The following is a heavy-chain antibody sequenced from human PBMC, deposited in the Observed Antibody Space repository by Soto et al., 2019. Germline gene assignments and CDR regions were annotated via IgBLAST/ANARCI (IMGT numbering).Heavy chain of an antibody. D-gene: IGHD6-13*01. J-gene: IGHJ4*02. CDR2: INASNGST. CDR1: GYTFTSYY. Sequence: ASVKVSCKASGYTFTSYYMHWVRQAPGQRLEWMGRINASNGSTKYAQKFQGRVTMTRDTSASTAYMELSSLRSEDTAVYYCARDWRAAFDYWGQGTLVTVSS. V-gene: IGHV1-3*01. CDR3: ARDWRAAFDY.